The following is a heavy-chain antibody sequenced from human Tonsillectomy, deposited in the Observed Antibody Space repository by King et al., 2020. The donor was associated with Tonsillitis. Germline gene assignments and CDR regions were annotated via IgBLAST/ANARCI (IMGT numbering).Heavy chain of an antibody. CDR1: WFSLRTSGVG. Sequence: ITLKESGPTLVKPTQTLTLTCTFSWFSLRTSGVGVGWIRQPPGKAPEWLAGIYWDDDKRYSSALQSRLTITKDTPKNQVALTMTNMDPVDTAPYYCAHSDPGSRHGYNYWGQGILVTVSS. J-gene: IGHJ4*02. CDR2: IYWDDDK. D-gene: IGHD5-24*01. V-gene: IGHV2-5*02. CDR3: AHSDPGSRHGYNY.